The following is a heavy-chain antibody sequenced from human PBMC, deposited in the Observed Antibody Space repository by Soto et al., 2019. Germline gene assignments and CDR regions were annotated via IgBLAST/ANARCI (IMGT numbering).Heavy chain of an antibody. CDR3: ARDSPYGSGRRDVFDI. D-gene: IGHD3-10*01. CDR1: GGSISSGGYN. Sequence: QVQLQESGPGLVKASQTLSLSCTVSGGSISSGGYNWNWVRQHPGKGLEWIGYIYYSGTTYYNPSLNSRVTISVDTSTNEFFLKLSSVTAAATAVYYCARDSPYGSGRRDVFDIWGQGTMVTVSS. V-gene: IGHV4-31*03. CDR2: IYYSGTT. J-gene: IGHJ3*02.